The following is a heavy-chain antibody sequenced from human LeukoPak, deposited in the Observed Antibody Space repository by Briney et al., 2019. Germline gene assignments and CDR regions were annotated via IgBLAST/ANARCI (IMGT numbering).Heavy chain of an antibody. V-gene: IGHV4-59*01. J-gene: IGHJ4*02. CDR1: GGSISSYY. Sequence: SSETLSLTCTVSGGSISSYYWSWIRQPPGKGLEWIGYIYYSGSTNYNPSLKSRVTISVDTSKNQFSLKLSSVTAADTAVYYCARERAAAFDYWGRGTLVTVSS. D-gene: IGHD6-13*01. CDR2: IYYSGST. CDR3: ARERAAAFDY.